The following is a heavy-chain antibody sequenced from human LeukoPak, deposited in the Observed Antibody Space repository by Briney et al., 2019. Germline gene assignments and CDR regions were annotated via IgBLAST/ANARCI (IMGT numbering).Heavy chain of an antibody. CDR3: ARSRRTTNYYSYYMDV. V-gene: IGHV4-34*01. Sequence: PSETLSLTCAVYGGSFSDYYRNWIRQPPGKGLEWIGEITHNGSTNYNPSLKSRVTISIDTSKNQFSLKLSSVTAADTAVYYCARSRRTTNYYSYYMDVWGKGTTVIVSS. CDR2: ITHNGST. J-gene: IGHJ6*03. D-gene: IGHD1-26*01. CDR1: GGSFSDYY.